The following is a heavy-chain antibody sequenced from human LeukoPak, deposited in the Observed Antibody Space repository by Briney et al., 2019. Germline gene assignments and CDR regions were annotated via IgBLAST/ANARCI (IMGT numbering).Heavy chain of an antibody. V-gene: IGHV4-34*01. CDR2: INHSGST. Sequence: SETLSLTCAVYGGSFSGYYWSWIRQPPGKGLEWIGEINHSGSTNYNPSLKSRVTISVDTSKNQFSLKLSSVTAADTAVYYCARSRSGGWYAYWGQGTLVTVSS. D-gene: IGHD6-19*01. CDR1: GGSFSGYY. CDR3: ARSRSGGWYAY. J-gene: IGHJ4*02.